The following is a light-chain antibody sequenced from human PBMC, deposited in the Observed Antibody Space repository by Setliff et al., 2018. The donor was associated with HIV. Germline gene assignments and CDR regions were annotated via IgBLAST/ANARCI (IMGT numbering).Light chain of an antibody. Sequence: QSVLTQPPSVSAAPGQKVTISCSGRSSNIGKNYVSWYKQLPGTAPKLLIYDNNKRPSGIPDRFSGSKSGTSATLGITGLQTGDEADYFCGTWDSSLSAYVVGTGTKV. CDR2: DNN. CDR3: GTWDSSLSAYV. V-gene: IGLV1-51*01. CDR1: SSNIGKNY. J-gene: IGLJ1*01.